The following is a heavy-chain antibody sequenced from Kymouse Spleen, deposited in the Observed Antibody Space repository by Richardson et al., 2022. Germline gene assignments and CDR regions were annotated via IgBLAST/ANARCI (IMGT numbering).Heavy chain of an antibody. Sequence: QVQLVESGGGVVQPGRSLRLSCAASGFTFSSYGMHWVRQAPGKGLEWVAVISYDGSNKYYADSVKGRFTISRDNSKNTLYLQMNSLRAEDTAVYYCAKSITGTPNWFDYWGQGTLVTVSS. CDR3: AKSITGTPNWFDY. D-gene: IGHD1-7*01. J-gene: IGHJ4*02. CDR1: GFTFSSYG. V-gene: IGHV3-30*18. CDR2: ISYDGSNK.